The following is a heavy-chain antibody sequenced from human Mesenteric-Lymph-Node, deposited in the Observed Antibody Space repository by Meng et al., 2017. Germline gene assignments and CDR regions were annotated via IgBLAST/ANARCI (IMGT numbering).Heavy chain of an antibody. D-gene: IGHD6-13*01. V-gene: IGHV3-11*04. CDR1: GFTFSDYY. J-gene: IGHJ4*02. CDR2: ISSSGSTI. Sequence: GESLKISCTASGFTFSDYYMSWIRQAPGKGLEWVSYISSSGSTIYYADSVKGRFTISRDNAKNSLYLQMNSLRAEDTAVYYCARGLSSSSWTNFDYWGQGTLVTVSS. CDR3: ARGLSSSSWTNFDY.